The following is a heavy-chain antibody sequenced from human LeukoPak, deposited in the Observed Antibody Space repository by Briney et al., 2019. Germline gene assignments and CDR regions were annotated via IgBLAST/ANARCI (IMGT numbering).Heavy chain of an antibody. V-gene: IGHV4-59*08. D-gene: IGHD3-9*01. CDR3: ARHVWLQPFDY. CDR2: IYYSGST. J-gene: IGHJ4*02. CDR1: GGSVNRYY. Sequence: PSQTLSPTCRVAGGSVNRYYWRWVRQYAREGREWIDYIYYSGSTNYTPSLKSRVTISVDTSKNQFSLKLSSVTAADTAVYYCARHVWLQPFDYWGQGTLVTVSS.